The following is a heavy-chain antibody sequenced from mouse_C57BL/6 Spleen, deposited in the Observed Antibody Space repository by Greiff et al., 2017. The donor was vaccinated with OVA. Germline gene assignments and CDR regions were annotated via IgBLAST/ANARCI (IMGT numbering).Heavy chain of an antibody. J-gene: IGHJ2*01. CDR3: ARGELGPYYFDY. CDR2: IYPRSGHT. CDR1: CYTFPSSC. Sequence: QVQLHQSGAALSRPGASVKLSCKASCYTFPSSCLSLVTPRTGQGLSWIGEIYPRSGHTYYNEKFKVKATLTADKSSSTAYMELRSLTSEDSAVYFCARGELGPYYFDYWGQGTTLTVSS. V-gene: IGHV1-81*01. D-gene: IGHD4-1*01.